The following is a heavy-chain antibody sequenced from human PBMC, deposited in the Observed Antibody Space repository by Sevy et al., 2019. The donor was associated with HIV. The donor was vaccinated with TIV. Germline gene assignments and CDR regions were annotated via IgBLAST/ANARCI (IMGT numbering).Heavy chain of an antibody. D-gene: IGHD5-18*01. J-gene: IGHJ6*02. V-gene: IGHV3-33*01. CDR1: GFTFSSYG. CDR3: AGDWSRVSAMVGQNYYSYGMDV. CDR2: ICYDGSNK. Sequence: GGSLRLSCAASGFTFSSYGMHWVRQAPGKGLEWVAVICYDGSNKYYADSVKGRFTISRDNSKNTLYLQMNSLRAEDTAVYYCAGDWSRVSAMVGQNYYSYGMDVWGQGTTVTVSS.